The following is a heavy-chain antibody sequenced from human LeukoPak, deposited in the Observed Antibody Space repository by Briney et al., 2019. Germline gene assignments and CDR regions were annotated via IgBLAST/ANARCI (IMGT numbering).Heavy chain of an antibody. CDR2: IRYDGSNK. J-gene: IGHJ4*02. CDR1: GFTFSSYG. Sequence: GGSLRLSCAASGFTFSSYGMHWVRQAPGKGLEWVAFIRYDGSNKYYADSVKGRFTISRDNSKNTLYLQMNSLRAEDTAVYYCAKGVRSVWGSYRTQYYFDYWGQGTLVTVSS. V-gene: IGHV3-30*02. CDR3: AKGVRSVWGSYRTQYYFDY. D-gene: IGHD3-16*02.